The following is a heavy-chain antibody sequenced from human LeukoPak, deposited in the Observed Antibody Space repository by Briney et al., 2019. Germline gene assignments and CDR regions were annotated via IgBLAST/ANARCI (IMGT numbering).Heavy chain of an antibody. D-gene: IGHD5-18*01. V-gene: IGHV3-7*05. CDR3: ATETGYNYGFDH. J-gene: IGHJ5*02. Sequence: GGSLRLSCAASGFTFSYFWMSWVRQAPGKGLEWVANINLDGTERHYVDSVKGRFTISRDNARKSLYLQMNSLRDEDTAVYYCATETGYNYGFDHWGQGTLVTVSS. CDR1: GFTFSYFW. CDR2: INLDGTER.